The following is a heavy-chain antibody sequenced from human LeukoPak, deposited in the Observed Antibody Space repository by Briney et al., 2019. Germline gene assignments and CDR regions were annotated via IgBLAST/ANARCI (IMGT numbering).Heavy chain of an antibody. CDR3: ARHSSSSYHYPYMDV. CDR1: HYSFSSGYY. J-gene: IGHJ6*03. Sequence: SETLSLTCAVSHYSFSSGYYWGWIRQPPGKGLEWLGSIYHSGSTYYKPSLKSRVTISVDTSKNPFSLKLSSVTAADTAVYYCARHSSSSYHYPYMDVWGKGTTVTVSS. CDR2: IYHSGST. V-gene: IGHV4-38-2*01. D-gene: IGHD6-6*01.